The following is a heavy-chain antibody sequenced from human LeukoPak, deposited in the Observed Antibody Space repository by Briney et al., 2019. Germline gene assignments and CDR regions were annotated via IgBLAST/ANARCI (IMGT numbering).Heavy chain of an antibody. D-gene: IGHD6-13*01. CDR1: GGSISSYY. CDR2: IYTSGST. V-gene: IGHV4-4*07. Sequence: PSETLSLTCTVSGGSISSYYWSWIRQPAGKGLEWIGRIYTSGSTNYNPSLKGRVTMSVDTSKNQFSLKLSSVTAADTAVYYCARVGSSSWYRGAFDIWGQGTMVTVSS. CDR3: ARVGSSSWYRGAFDI. J-gene: IGHJ3*02.